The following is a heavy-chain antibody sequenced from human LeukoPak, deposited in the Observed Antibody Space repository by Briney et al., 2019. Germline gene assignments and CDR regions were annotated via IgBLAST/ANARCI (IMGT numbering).Heavy chain of an antibody. CDR3: AKDKVLRYFDWLFDLDY. Sequence: GGSLRLSCAASGFTFSNYGMHWVRQAPGKGLEWVAFIRYDGSNKYYADSVKGRFTISRDNSKNTLCLQMNSLRAEDTAEYYCAKDKVLRYFDWLFDLDYWGQGTLVTVSS. J-gene: IGHJ4*02. CDR1: GFTFSNYG. CDR2: IRYDGSNK. D-gene: IGHD3-9*01. V-gene: IGHV3-30*02.